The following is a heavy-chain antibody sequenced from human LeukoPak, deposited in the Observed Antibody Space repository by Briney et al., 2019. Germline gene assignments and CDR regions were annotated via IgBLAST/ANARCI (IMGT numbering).Heavy chain of an antibody. CDR3: ARDGTTMIVVRRRSFDN. CDR1: GVSISSYY. V-gene: IGHV4-34*01. CDR2: INHSGST. J-gene: IGHJ4*01. D-gene: IGHD3-22*01. Sequence: PSETLSLTSTVSGVSISSYYWSWLRQPQGQGLECIGDINHSGSTNYNPSLKSRVTISVDTSKNQFSLKLSSVTAADTAVYSCARDGTTMIVVRRRSFDNWGQGTLVTVSS.